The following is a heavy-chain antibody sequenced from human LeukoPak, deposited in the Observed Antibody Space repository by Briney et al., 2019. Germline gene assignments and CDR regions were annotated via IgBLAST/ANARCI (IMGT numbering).Heavy chain of an antibody. CDR2: ISGSGGNT. J-gene: IGHJ4*02. Sequence: GGSLRLSCAASGFTFSSYAMSWVRQAPGKGLEWVSGISGSGGNTYNADSVKGRFTISGDNSKNTLYLQMNSLRAEDTAVYYCAKGRTTVVVTAIPNWGQGTLVTVSS. V-gene: IGHV3-23*01. CDR1: GFTFSSYA. D-gene: IGHD2-21*02. CDR3: AKGRTTVVVTAIPN.